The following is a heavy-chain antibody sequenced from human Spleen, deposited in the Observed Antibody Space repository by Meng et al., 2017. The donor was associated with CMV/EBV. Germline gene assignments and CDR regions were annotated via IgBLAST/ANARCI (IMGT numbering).Heavy chain of an antibody. V-gene: IGHV4-34*01. CDR1: GGSFNNYF. CDR2: IHHTGST. CDR3: ARGQSSRRLRY. Sequence: SLTCAVYGGSFNNYFWTWIHQPPGKGLEWIGEIHHTGSTSYTPSLKSRVNISVDTSRFHFSLNLTSVTAADTGVYYCARGQSSRRLRYWGQGTLVTVSS. J-gene: IGHJ4*02.